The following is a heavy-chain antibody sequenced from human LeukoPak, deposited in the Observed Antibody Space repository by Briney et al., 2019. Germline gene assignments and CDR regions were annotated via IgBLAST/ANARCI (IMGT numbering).Heavy chain of an antibody. CDR2: IRYDGSNK. CDR1: GFTFSSYG. J-gene: IGHJ5*02. D-gene: IGHD2-15*01. Sequence: PGGSLRLFCAASGFTFSSYGMHWVRQAPGKGLEWVAFIRYDGSNKYYADSVRGRFTISRDNGKNSLYLQMNSLRAEDTAVYYSARVRYCSGGSCYGNWYDPWGQGTLVTVSS. CDR3: ARVRYCSGGSCYGNWYDP. V-gene: IGHV3-30*02.